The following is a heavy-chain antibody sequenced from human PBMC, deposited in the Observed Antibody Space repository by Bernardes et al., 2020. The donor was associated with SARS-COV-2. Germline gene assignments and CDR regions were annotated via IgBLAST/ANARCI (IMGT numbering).Heavy chain of an antibody. CDR3: ATHRGRSSAHLDY. CDR2: FDPEDGET. J-gene: IGHJ4*02. D-gene: IGHD6-13*01. Sequence: ASVKVSCKISGYTLIEVPIYWVRQAPGKGLEWMGGFDPEDGETIYAQMFQGRVTISVDTSKDQFSLKLSSVTAADTAVYYCATHRGRSSAHLDYWGQGTLVTVSS. V-gene: IGHV1-24*01. CDR1: GYTLIEVP.